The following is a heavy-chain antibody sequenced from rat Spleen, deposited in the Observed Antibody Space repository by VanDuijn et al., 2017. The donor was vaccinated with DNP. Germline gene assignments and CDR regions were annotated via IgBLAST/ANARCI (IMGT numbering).Heavy chain of an antibody. Sequence: EVQLVESGGDPVQPGGSLTLSCVASGFTFSNYYMAWVRQAPTKGLEWVASISTGGGDTYYRDSVKGRFTISRDNVKRTLYLQMDSLRSEETATYYCARHGLITSRDWFAYWGQGTLVTVSS. CDR3: ARHGLITSRDWFAY. V-gene: IGHV5S11*01. J-gene: IGHJ3*01. D-gene: IGHD1-10*01. CDR2: ISTGGGDT. CDR1: GFTFSNYY.